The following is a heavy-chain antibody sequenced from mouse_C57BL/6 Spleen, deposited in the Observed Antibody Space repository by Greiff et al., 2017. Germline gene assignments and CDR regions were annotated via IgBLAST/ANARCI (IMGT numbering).Heavy chain of an antibody. CDR2: IDPSDSET. Sequence: QVQLKQPGAELVRPGSSVKLSCKASGYTFTSYWMHWVKQRPIQGLEWIGNIDPSDSETHYNQKFKDKATLTVDKSSSTAYMQLSSLTSEDSAVYYCARGVGRSGYFDYWGQGTTLTVSS. CDR3: ARGVGRSGYFDY. J-gene: IGHJ2*01. CDR1: GYTFTSYW. V-gene: IGHV1-52*01. D-gene: IGHD4-1*01.